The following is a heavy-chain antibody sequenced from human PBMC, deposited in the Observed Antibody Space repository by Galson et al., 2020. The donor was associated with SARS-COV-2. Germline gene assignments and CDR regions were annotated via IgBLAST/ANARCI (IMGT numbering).Heavy chain of an antibody. D-gene: IGHD1-1*01. CDR3: AGTGRGWNEWYFDR. J-gene: IGHJ2*01. CDR1: GYSFTSYW. CDR2: IYPGDSDT. Sequence: GESLKISCKGSGYSFTSYWIGWVRQMPGKGLEWMGIIYPGDSDTRYSPSFQGQVTLPADKSINTAYLQWSSLKASDTAMHYCAGTGRGWNEWYFDRWGRGTLVTVSS. V-gene: IGHV5-51*01.